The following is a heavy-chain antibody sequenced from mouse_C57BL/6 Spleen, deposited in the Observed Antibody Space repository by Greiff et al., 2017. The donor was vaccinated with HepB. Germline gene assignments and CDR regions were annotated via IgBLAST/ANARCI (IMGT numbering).Heavy chain of an antibody. CDR3: GRGTDYYDDY. V-gene: IGHV1-81*01. CDR1: GYTFTSYG. J-gene: IGHJ4*01. D-gene: IGHD1-1*01. CDR2: IYPRSGNT. Sequence: VQLQQSGAELARPGASVKLSCKASGYTFTSYGISWVKQRPGQGLEWIGEIYPRSGNTYYNEKFKGKATVTADKSSSTAYMALRSLTSEDSAVYFCGRGTDYYDDYWGQGTSVTVSS.